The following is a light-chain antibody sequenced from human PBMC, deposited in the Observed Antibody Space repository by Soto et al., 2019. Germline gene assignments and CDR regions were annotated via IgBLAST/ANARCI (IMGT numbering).Light chain of an antibody. CDR3: ASWDDSLNGPL. CDR2: SDN. CDR1: SSNIVSYS. V-gene: IGLV1-44*01. Sequence: QSVLTQPPSASGTPGQRVTMSCSGSSSNIVSYSVSWYLHLPGTAPKLLIYSDNQRPSGVPDRFSGSKSGTSASLAISGLQSEDEADYYCASWDDSLNGPLFGGGTKLTVL. J-gene: IGLJ3*02.